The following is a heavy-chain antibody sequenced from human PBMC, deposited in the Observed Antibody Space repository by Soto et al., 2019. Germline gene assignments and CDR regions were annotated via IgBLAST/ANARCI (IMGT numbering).Heavy chain of an antibody. CDR3: ARGAYCGGDCYEDYYYYYGMDV. CDR1: GGSISSYY. D-gene: IGHD2-21*02. J-gene: IGHJ6*02. Sequence: SETLSLTCTVSGGSISSYYWSWIRQPAGKGLEWIGRIYTSGSTNYNPSLKSRVTMSVDTSKNQFSLKLSSVTAADTAVYYCARGAYCGGDCYEDYYYYYGMDVWGQGTTVTVSS. V-gene: IGHV4-4*07. CDR2: IYTSGST.